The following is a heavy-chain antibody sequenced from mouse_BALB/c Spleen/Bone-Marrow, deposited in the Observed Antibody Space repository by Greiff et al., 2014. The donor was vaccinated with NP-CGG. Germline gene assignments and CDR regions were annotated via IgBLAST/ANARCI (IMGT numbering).Heavy chain of an antibody. V-gene: IGHV2-2*02. CDR3: ARKGYTGYFDV. CDR1: GFSLTTYG. J-gene: IGHJ1*01. Sequence: QVQLKESGPGLVKPSQSLSITCTVSGFSLTTYGLHWVRQFPGKGLEWLGVIWSGGGTDYNAAFISRLIITKDNSKSQVFFKMNSLQTNDTAMYYCARKGYTGYFDVWGAGTTVTVS. CDR2: IWSGGGT. D-gene: IGHD2-2*01.